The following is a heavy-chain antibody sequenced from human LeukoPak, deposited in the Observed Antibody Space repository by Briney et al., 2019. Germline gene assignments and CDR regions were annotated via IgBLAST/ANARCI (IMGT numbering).Heavy chain of an antibody. Sequence: PSETLSLTCSVSGGSVNLYYWTWIRQSPGKGLEWIGYISYSGNVYYNPSLKSRVTITLDTSKKQVSLRLSSVTAADTAVYFCARDFARNSGDYGNDGFDNWGQGTMVTVS. CDR3: ARDFARNSGDYGNDGFDN. V-gene: IGHV4-59*02. J-gene: IGHJ3*02. CDR2: ISYSGNV. CDR1: GGSVNLYY. D-gene: IGHD4-17*01.